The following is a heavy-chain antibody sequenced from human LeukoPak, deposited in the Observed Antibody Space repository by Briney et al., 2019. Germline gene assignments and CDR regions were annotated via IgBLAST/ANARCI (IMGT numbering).Heavy chain of an antibody. D-gene: IGHD3-22*01. J-gene: IGHJ4*02. CDR1: GGSISSSSYY. CDR3: ARQTSGCYVDY. CDR2: IYYSGST. V-gene: IGHV4-39*01. Sequence: SETLSLTFTVSGGSISSSSYYWGWIRQPPGKGLEWVGFIYYSGSTYYNPSLKSRVTISVDTSKNQFSLKLSSVTAADTAVYYCARQTSGCYVDYWGQGSLVTVSS.